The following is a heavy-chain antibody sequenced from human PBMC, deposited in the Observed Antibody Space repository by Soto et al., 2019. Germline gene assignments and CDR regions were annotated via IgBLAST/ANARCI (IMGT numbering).Heavy chain of an antibody. J-gene: IGHJ4*02. CDR1: GFSLNTASGVG. V-gene: IGHV2-5*02. Sequence: QITLKESGPTVVKPTQTLTLTCTFSGFSLNTASGVGVGWIRQPPGKALEWLALVYWDDDKRYSPSLKSRLTITTDTSKNQVVLTTTNMDPVDNASYSCARAQWFGDPFDYWGQGTLVTVSS. CDR3: ARAQWFGDPFDY. CDR2: VYWDDDK. D-gene: IGHD3-10*01.